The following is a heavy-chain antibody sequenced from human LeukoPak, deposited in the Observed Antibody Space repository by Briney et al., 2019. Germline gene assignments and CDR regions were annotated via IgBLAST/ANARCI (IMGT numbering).Heavy chain of an antibody. Sequence: ASVKVSCKASGYTFTSYYMHWVRQAPGQGLEWMGIINPSGGSTSYAQKFQGRVTMTRDTSTSTVYMELSSLRSEDTAVYYCARARGIAVAARRWFGPWGQGTLVTVSS. V-gene: IGHV1-46*03. D-gene: IGHD6-19*01. J-gene: IGHJ5*02. CDR3: ARARGIAVAARRWFGP. CDR1: GYTFTSYY. CDR2: INPSGGST.